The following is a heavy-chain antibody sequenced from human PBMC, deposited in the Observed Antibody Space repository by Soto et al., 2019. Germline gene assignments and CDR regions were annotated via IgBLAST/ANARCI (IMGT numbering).Heavy chain of an antibody. CDR2: IIGSGGST. CDR3: AKDDLEGATNDWYFDL. CDR1: GFTFSSYA. D-gene: IGHD1-26*01. Sequence: EVQLLESGGGLVQPGGSLRLSCAASGFTFSSYAMSWVRQAPGTGLEWVSAIIGSGGSTYYADALKGRFTTSRDNSKNTLYLQMNSLRAEDTAVYYCAKDDLEGATNDWYFDLWGRGTLVTVSS. J-gene: IGHJ2*01. V-gene: IGHV3-23*01.